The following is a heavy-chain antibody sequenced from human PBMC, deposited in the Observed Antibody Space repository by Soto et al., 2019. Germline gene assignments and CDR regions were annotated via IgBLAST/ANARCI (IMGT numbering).Heavy chain of an antibody. CDR1: GFIFSNAW. CDR2: IKSKADGETA. J-gene: IGHJ4*02. D-gene: IGHD3-10*01. Sequence: GGSLRLSCAASGFIFSNAWMNWVRQAPGKGLEWVGRIKSKADGETADYAASVKGRFTISRDDSTGIAYLQMDGLKSEDTAMYYCTRFRFGDLFLPSFDYWGQGTLVTVSS. V-gene: IGHV3-15*07. CDR3: TRFRFGDLFLPSFDY.